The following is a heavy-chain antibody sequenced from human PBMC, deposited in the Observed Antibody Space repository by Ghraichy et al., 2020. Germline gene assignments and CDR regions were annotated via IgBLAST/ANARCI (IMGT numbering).Heavy chain of an antibody. CDR3: STDMLQYLEWADDY. J-gene: IGHJ4*02. V-gene: IGHV3-15*01. Sequence: GHIKSKSDGGTTDYAAPVKGRFTISRDDSKNTVYLQMNNLKTEDTCLYYCSTDMLQYLEWADDYWGQGT. D-gene: IGHD3-3*01. CDR2: IKSKSDGGTT.